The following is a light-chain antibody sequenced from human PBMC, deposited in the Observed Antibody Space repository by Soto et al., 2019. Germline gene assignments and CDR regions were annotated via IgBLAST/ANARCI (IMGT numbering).Light chain of an antibody. J-gene: IGLJ1*01. CDR1: SSDVGRYNY. CDR2: DVS. Sequence: QSVLTQPASVSGSPGQSITISCTGTSSDVGRYNYVSWYQQHPGKAPKLTIYDVSNRPSGVSSRFSGSKSGNTASLTISGLQAEDEADYYCSSFTSSSTYVFATGTKLTAL. CDR3: SSFTSSSTYV. V-gene: IGLV2-14*01.